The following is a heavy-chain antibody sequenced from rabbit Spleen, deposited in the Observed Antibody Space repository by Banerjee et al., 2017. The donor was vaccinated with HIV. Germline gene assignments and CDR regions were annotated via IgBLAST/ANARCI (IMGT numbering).Heavy chain of an antibody. CDR3: ARDTGSSFSSYGMDL. CDR2: IDSGSSGFS. CDR1: GVSFSDNSY. J-gene: IGHJ6*01. Sequence: QSLAESGGDLVKPGASLTLTCIASGVSFSDNSYICWVRQAPRKGLEWIVCIDSGSSGFSYFASWAKGRFTISKTSSTTVTLQMTSLTAADTVTYFCARDTGSSFSSYGMDLWGPGTLVTVS. V-gene: IGHV1S40*01. D-gene: IGHD8-1*01.